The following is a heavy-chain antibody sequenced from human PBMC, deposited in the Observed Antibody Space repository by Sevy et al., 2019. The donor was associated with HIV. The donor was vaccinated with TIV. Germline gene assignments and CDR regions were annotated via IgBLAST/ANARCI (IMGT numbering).Heavy chain of an antibody. D-gene: IGHD6-13*01. CDR1: GFTFSSYG. V-gene: IGHV3-33*01. CDR2: IWYDGSNK. CDR3: AGETRIAERRAGAFDI. J-gene: IGHJ3*02. Sequence: GGSLRLSCAASGFTFSSYGMHWVRQAPGKGLEWVAVIWYDGSNKYYADSVKGRFTISRDNSKNTLYLQMNSLRAEDTAVYYCAGETRIAERRAGAFDIWGQGTMVTVSS.